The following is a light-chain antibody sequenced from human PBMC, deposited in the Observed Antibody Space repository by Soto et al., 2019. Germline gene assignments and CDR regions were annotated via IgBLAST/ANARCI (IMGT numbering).Light chain of an antibody. Sequence: EIVMTQSPAILSVSPGETATLSCRASQSVSNNYLAWYQQKPGQAPRLLIYGASNRATGIPDRFSGSGSGTDFTLTISRLEPEDFAVYYCQQYGSSGTFGQGTKVDIK. CDR3: QQYGSSGT. J-gene: IGKJ1*01. CDR1: QSVSNNY. V-gene: IGKV3-20*01. CDR2: GAS.